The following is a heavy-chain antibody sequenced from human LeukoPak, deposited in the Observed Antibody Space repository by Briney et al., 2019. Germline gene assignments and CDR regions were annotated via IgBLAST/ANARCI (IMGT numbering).Heavy chain of an antibody. Sequence: QPGGSLRLSCAASGFTFDDYAMHWVRQAPGKGLEWVSLISGDGGSTYYADSVKGRFTISRDNSKNSLYLQMNSLRTEDTALYYCAKDPTPSSCTNGVCYNAPDYWGQGTLVTVSS. J-gene: IGHJ4*02. CDR3: AKDPTPSSCTNGVCYNAPDY. D-gene: IGHD2-8*01. CDR2: ISGDGGST. V-gene: IGHV3-43*02. CDR1: GFTFDDYA.